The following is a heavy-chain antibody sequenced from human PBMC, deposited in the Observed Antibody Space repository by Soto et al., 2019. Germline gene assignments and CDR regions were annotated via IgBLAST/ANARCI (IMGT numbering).Heavy chain of an antibody. Sequence: EVQLVESGGGLVQPGGSLRLSCEASGFTFGNYDMHWVSQGTGKGLEWVSGISAAGDPDYADSVEGRFTISRENAQNSFFLQMNSLRVGDTAVYYCARTDRDFYGLDVWGQGTTVIVSS. CDR3: ARTDRDFYGLDV. V-gene: IGHV3-13*05. J-gene: IGHJ6*02. CDR1: GFTFGNYD. CDR2: ISAAGDP.